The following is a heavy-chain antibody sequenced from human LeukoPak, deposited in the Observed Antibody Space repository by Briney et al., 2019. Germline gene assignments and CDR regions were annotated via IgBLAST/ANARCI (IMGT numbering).Heavy chain of an antibody. V-gene: IGHV1-69*04. CDR2: IIPILGIA. CDR1: GGTFSSYA. Sequence: SVKVSCEASGGTFSSYAISWVRQAPGQGLEWMGRIIPILGIANYAQKFQGRVTITADKSTSTAYMELSSLKSEDTAVYYCARMYYYGSGSQRAFDYWGQGTLVTVSS. D-gene: IGHD3-10*01. CDR3: ARMYYYGSGSQRAFDY. J-gene: IGHJ4*02.